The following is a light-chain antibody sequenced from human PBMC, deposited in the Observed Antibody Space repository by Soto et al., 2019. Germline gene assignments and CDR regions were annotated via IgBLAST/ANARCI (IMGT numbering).Light chain of an antibody. V-gene: IGKV3-20*01. Sequence: ILLTQSPGTLSWSPGERAALSCGASQSVSTTFLAWYQQKPRQAPRLLIYGASSRATGIPDSFSGSGSGTDFTLTIIRLEPQDFAVYYCQQYGSSYTWTFGQGTKVDIK. CDR2: GAS. CDR1: QSVSTTF. CDR3: QQYGSSYTWT. J-gene: IGKJ1*01.